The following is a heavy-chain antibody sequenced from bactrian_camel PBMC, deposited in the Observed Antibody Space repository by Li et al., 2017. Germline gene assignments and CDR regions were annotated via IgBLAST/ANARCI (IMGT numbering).Heavy chain of an antibody. Sequence: HVQLVESGGGLVQPGGSLKLSCAAPGFTFSRHWMYWVRQTPGKGLEWVSSIYSDGSKTYYSDSVKGRFTISRDNTKNTVSLEMNSLKSEDTAVYYCTKPPYDLGQFGGMGYWAKEPRSPSP. D-gene: IGHD3*01. CDR2: IYSDGSKT. J-gene: IGHJ7*01. V-gene: IGHV3S6*01. CDR1: GFTFSRHW.